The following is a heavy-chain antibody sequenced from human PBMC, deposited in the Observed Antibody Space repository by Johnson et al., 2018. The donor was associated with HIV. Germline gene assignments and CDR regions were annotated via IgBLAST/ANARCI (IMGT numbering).Heavy chain of an antibody. Sequence: QVQLVESGGGLVKPGGSLRLSCGASGFTFSNYAMSWVRQARGKGLEWVSYISCSGSTIYYADSVKGRFTISRDNATHSLYLQMNSLRAEETAVYYCARGSSGSWDAFDVWGQGTMVTVSS. V-gene: IGHV3-11*01. D-gene: IGHD1-26*01. CDR1: GFTFSNYA. J-gene: IGHJ3*01. CDR2: ISCSGSTI. CDR3: ARGSSGSWDAFDV.